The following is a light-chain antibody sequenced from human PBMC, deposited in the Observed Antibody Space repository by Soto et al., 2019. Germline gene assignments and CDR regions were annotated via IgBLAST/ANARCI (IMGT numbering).Light chain of an antibody. Sequence: EIVMTQSPATLSVSPGERATLSCRASQSISINLAWYQQKPGQAPRLLIYGASTRATGIPARFSGSGSGTEFTLTISSLQSEDSAVYYCQQYNNWPPKYTFGQGTKLEIK. CDR1: QSISIN. CDR3: QQYNNWPPKYT. J-gene: IGKJ2*01. V-gene: IGKV3-15*01. CDR2: GAS.